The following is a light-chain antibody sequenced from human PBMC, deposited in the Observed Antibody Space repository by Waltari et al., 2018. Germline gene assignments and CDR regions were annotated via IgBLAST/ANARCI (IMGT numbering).Light chain of an antibody. CDR3: HSRDASGVGGS. V-gene: IGLV3-19*01. CDR2: DKN. CDR1: GLRSYY. J-gene: IGLJ2*01. Sequence: SSELTQDPAVSVAMGQTVTILCQGNGLRSYYANWYQQRPGQSPILIMYDKNNRPSGVPDRFSGSNSDNTASLNITGAQAEDEASYYCHSRDASGVGGSFGGGTKLTVL.